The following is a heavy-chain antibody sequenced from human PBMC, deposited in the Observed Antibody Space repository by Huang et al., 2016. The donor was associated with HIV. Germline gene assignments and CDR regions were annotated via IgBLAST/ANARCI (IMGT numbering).Heavy chain of an antibody. D-gene: IGHD3-10*01. CDR1: AYTFTSYG. V-gene: IGHV1-18*01. CDR3: ERDPKYQKFSYYRHRGGIHI. CDR2: ISDSSGNT. Sequence: QIQLMQSGPGLKQPGASVKVSCKASAYTFTSYGRTWVRQAPGQGPEWVGLISDSSGNTDEAKTVQGRVTLTTDAPTTTAYRELRGVRADDTAKYYGERDPKYQKFSYYRHRGGIHIWGQGTMVSVSS. J-gene: IGHJ3*02.